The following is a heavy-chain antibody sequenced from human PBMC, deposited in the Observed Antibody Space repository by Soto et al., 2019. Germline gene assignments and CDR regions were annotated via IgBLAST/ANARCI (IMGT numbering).Heavy chain of an antibody. CDR3: ARDGSGIADWFDP. CDR1: GGSISSGDYY. J-gene: IGHJ5*02. CDR2: IYYSGST. Sequence: SETLSLTCTVSGGSISSGDYYWSWIRQPPGKGLEWIGYIYYSGSTYYNPSLKSRVTISVDTPKNQSSLKLSSVTAADTAVYYCARDGSGIADWFDPWGQGTLVTVSS. D-gene: IGHD3-10*01. V-gene: IGHV4-30-4*01.